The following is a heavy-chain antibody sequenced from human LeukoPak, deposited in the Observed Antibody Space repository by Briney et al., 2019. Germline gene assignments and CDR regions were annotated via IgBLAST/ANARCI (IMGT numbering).Heavy chain of an antibody. CDR1: GFTFSTYW. CDR2: INSDGSST. Sequence: GGSLRLSCAASGFTFSTYWMHWVRQAPGKGLVWVSRINSDGSSTSYADSVKGRFTISRDNAKNTLYLQMNSLRAEDTAVYYCAKGQFDHFGDTIHFDFWGQGTLVTVSS. CDR3: AKGQFDHFGDTIHFDF. D-gene: IGHD4-17*01. V-gene: IGHV3-74*01. J-gene: IGHJ4*02.